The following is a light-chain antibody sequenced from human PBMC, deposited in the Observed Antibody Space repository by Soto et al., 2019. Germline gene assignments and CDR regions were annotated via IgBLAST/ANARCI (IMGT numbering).Light chain of an antibody. CDR1: SSDVGGYNY. Sequence: QSALTQPASVSGSPGQSITISCTGTSSDVGGYNYVSWYQRHPGKAPKLMIYEVSNRPSGVSYRFSGSKSGNTASLTISGLQAEDEADYYCSSYTVSTTSVFGGGTKLTVL. J-gene: IGLJ3*02. CDR2: EVS. CDR3: SSYTVSTTSV. V-gene: IGLV2-14*01.